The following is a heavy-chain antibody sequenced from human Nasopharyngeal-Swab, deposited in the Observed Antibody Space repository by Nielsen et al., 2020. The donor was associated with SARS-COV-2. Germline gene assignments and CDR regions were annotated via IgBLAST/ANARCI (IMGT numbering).Heavy chain of an antibody. CDR2: IIPILGIA. CDR3: ARDSEGSGYDSIAVAAYFDY. D-gene: IGHD6-19*01. V-gene: IGHV1-69*04. CDR1: GGTFSSYA. Sequence: SVKVSCKASGGTFSSYATSWVRQAPGQGLEWMGRIIPILGIANYAQKFQGRVTITTDESTSTAYMELSSLRSEDTAVYYCARDSEGSGYDSIAVAAYFDYWGQGTLVTVSS. J-gene: IGHJ4*02.